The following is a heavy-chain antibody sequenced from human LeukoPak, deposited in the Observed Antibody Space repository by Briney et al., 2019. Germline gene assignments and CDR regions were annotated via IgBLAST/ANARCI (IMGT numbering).Heavy chain of an antibody. CDR3: AREGLVSSWSYFDY. J-gene: IGHJ4*02. CDR2: INPNSGGT. CDR1: GYTFTVYY. Sequence: ASVTVSFTASGYTFTVYYMHWVRQAPGQGLEWMGRINPNSGGTNYAQKFQGRVTMTRDTSISTAYMELSRLRSDDTAVYYCAREGLVSSWSYFDYWGQGTLVTVSS. V-gene: IGHV1-2*06. D-gene: IGHD6-13*01.